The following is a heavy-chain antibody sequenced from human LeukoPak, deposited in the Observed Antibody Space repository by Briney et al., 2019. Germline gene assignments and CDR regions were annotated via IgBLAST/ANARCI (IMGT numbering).Heavy chain of an antibody. CDR2: INHSGST. CDR1: GFTFSSYS. D-gene: IGHD2-2*01. CDR3: ARVPGYCSSASCSSFDC. J-gene: IGHJ4*02. V-gene: IGHV4-34*01. Sequence: PGGSLRLSCAASGFTFSSYSMNWVRQAPGKGLEWLGEINHSGSTNYNPSLTSQVTISVDTSKNQFSLRLSSVTAADTAMYYCARVPGYCSSASCSSFDCWGQGTLVTVSS.